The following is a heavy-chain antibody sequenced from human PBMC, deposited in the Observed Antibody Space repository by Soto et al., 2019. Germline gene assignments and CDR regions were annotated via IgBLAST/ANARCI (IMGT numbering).Heavy chain of an antibody. Sequence: SETLSLTCTVSGGSISSGGYYWSWIRQHPGKGLEWIGYIYYSGSTYYNPSLKSRVTISVDTSKNQFSLKLSSVTAADTAVYYCARGGIITNCFDPWGQGTLVTVSS. CDR1: GGSISSGGYY. D-gene: IGHD1-20*01. V-gene: IGHV4-31*03. J-gene: IGHJ5*02. CDR2: IYYSGST. CDR3: ARGGIITNCFDP.